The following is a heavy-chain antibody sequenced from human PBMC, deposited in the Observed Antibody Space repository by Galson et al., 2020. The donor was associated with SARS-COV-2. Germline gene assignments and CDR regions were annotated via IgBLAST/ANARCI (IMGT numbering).Heavy chain of an antibody. J-gene: IGHJ4*02. Sequence: SETLSLTCTVSGGSISSSSYYWGWIRQPPGKGLEWIGSIYYSGSTYYNPSLKSRVTISVDTSKNQFSLKLSSVTAADTAVYYCASLTRVFDYWGQGTLVTVSS. D-gene: IGHD7-27*01. CDR2: IYYSGST. CDR1: GGSISSSSYY. CDR3: ASLTRVFDY. V-gene: IGHV4-39*01.